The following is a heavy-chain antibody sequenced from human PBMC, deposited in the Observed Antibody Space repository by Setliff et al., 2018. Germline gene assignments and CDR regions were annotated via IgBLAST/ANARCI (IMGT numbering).Heavy chain of an antibody. D-gene: IGHD1-26*01. CDR1: GYTFTGYY. CDR3: ATEMGLKHLDY. CDR2: INPNSGGT. Sequence: ASVKVSCKASGYTFTGYYFHWVRQAPGQGLEWMGYINPNSGGTSSAQNFQGRVTITRDTSIDTAFMELSRLTSDDTAMYYCATEMGLKHLDYWGQGTLVTVSS. J-gene: IGHJ4*02. V-gene: IGHV1-2*02.